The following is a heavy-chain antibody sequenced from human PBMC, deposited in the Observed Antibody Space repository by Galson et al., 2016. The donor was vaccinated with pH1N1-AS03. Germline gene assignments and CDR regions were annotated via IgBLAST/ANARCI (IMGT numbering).Heavy chain of an antibody. Sequence: ETLSLTCTVSGGSLTNYYWSWIRQPAGRGLGSIGRIHSSGSTDYNPSLRTRVTMSKDSSKNQISLNLTSVSASDTAIYYCARGRGSSNLDPVGYWGQGILVTVSS. J-gene: IGHJ4*02. CDR2: IHSSGST. V-gene: IGHV4-4*07. CDR3: ARGRGSSNLDPVGY. D-gene: IGHD3-10*01. CDR1: GGSLTNYY.